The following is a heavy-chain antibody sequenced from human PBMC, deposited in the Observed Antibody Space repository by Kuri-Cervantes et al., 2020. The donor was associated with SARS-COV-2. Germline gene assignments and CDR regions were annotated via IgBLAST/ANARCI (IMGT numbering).Heavy chain of an antibody. D-gene: IGHD6-13*01. J-gene: IGHJ5*02. CDR3: ARARQGSSWYPYWFDP. Sequence: ASVKVSCKASRYIFTTYYMHWVRQAPGQGLEWMGIINPSGGDTGYAQKFQGRVTMTEDTSTDTAYMELSSLRSEDTAVYYCARARQGSSWYPYWFDPWGQGTLVTVSS. CDR1: RYIFTTYY. CDR2: INPSGGDT. V-gene: IGHV1-46*01.